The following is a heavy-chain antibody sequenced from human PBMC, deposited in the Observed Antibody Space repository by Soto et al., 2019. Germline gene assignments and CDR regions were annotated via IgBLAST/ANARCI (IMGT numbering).Heavy chain of an antibody. V-gene: IGHV3-53*01. CDR2: IYSGGST. Sequence: EVQLVESGGGLIQPGGSLRLSCAASGFTVSSNYMSWVRQAPGKGLEWVSVIYSGGSTYYADSVKGRFTISRDNSKNTLYLQMKSLRAEDTAVYYCARMITFGGVIVHYGMDVWGQGTTVTVSS. CDR3: ARMITFGGVIVHYGMDV. D-gene: IGHD3-16*02. J-gene: IGHJ6*02. CDR1: GFTVSSNY.